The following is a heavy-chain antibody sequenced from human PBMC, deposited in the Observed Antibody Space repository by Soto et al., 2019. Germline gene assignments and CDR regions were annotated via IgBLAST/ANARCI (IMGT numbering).Heavy chain of an antibody. J-gene: IGHJ4*02. Sequence: QVQLVESGGGVVQPGRSLRLSCAASGFTFSSYGMHWVRQAPGKGLEWVAVIWYDGSNKYYADSVKGRFTISRDNSKNTLYLQMNSLRAEDTAVYYCETGNDYFDYWGQGTLVTVSS. CDR3: ETGNDYFDY. D-gene: IGHD1-1*01. CDR2: IWYDGSNK. CDR1: GFTFSSYG. V-gene: IGHV3-33*01.